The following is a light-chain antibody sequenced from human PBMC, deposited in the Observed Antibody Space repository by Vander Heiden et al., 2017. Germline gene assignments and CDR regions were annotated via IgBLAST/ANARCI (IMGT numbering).Light chain of an antibody. CDR3: AGWDGSMNGVV. J-gene: IGLJ3*02. CDR1: TSNIGSNT. Sequence: QSLLPHPPSSPGTHRQRVPFSLSPITSNIGSNTVNWYQQLPRTAPQLLIYSNNQRPAGVPDRFSGSKSGTSASMAISGLQAEDEADYYCAGWDGSMNGVVFGGGTKLTVL. CDR2: SNN. V-gene: IGLV1-44*01.